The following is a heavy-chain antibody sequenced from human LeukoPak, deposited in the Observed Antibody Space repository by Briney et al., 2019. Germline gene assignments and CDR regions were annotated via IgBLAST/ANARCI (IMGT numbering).Heavy chain of an antibody. CDR2: ITPIFGTA. D-gene: IGHD1-26*01. J-gene: IGHJ6*02. CDR3: ASRVGATMVYYYYGMDV. CDR1: GGTFRSNA. Sequence: ASVKISCKASGGTFRSNAISWVRQAPGQGLEWMGGITPIFGTANYAQKFQGRVTITAVESMSTAYMELSSLRSEDTAVYYCASRVGATMVYYYYGMDVWGQGTTVTVSS. V-gene: IGHV1-69*13.